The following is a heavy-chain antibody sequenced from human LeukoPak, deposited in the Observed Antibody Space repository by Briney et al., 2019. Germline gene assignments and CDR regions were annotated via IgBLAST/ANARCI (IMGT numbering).Heavy chain of an antibody. CDR3: ATHSCSAS. V-gene: IGHV5-51*01. Sequence: GESLKISCKGSGFTFTTYSFAWVRQLPGKGLEWMGVIYAGDSSTRYSPSFQGQVTISVDKSISTAYLQWSSLKASHSAIYYCATHSCSASWGQRTLVTVSS. CDR1: GFTFTTYS. J-gene: IGHJ4*02. D-gene: IGHD3-16*01. CDR2: IYAGDSST.